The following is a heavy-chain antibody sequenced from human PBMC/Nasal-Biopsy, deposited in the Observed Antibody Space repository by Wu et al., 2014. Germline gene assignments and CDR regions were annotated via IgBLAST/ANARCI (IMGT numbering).Heavy chain of an antibody. CDR1: GDSVSSNSAA. D-gene: IGHD6-19*01. V-gene: IGHV6-1*01. J-gene: IGHJ4*02. Sequence: GDSVSSNSAAWSWIRQSHREALSGSGRTYYRSKWYHDYAVSVNSRITINPDTSKNQFSLQLTSVTPEDTAVYYCARSPEKQWVDYWGQGTLVTVSS. CDR2: TYYRSKWYH. CDR3: ARSPEKQWVDY.